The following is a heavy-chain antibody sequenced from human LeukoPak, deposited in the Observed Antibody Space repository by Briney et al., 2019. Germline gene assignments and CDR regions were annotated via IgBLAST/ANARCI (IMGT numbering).Heavy chain of an antibody. J-gene: IGHJ4*02. CDR1: GYIFTDYW. Sequence: GESLKISCQTSGYIFTDYWIGWVRQMPGKGLEWMAIIYCDGSKTIYSPSFQGQVTISVDNSISTAYLQWDNLKASDTAMYYCATFTTTDGERSTKYFNYWGQGTLVTVSS. D-gene: IGHD4-17*01. V-gene: IGHV5-51*01. CDR3: ATFTTTDGERSTKYFNY. CDR2: IYCDGSKT.